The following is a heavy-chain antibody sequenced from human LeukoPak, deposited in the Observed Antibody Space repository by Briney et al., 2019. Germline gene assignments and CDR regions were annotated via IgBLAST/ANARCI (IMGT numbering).Heavy chain of an antibody. D-gene: IGHD3-22*01. CDR1: GFTFSSYS. Sequence: GGSLRLSCAASGFTFSSYSMNWVRQAPGRGLEWVSSISSSSSYIYYADSVKGRFTISRDNAKNSLYLQMNSLRAEDTAVYYCARADSSGYYYYYYYYMDVWGKGTTVTVSS. CDR3: ARADSSGYYYYYYYYMDV. J-gene: IGHJ6*03. V-gene: IGHV3-21*01. CDR2: ISSSSSYI.